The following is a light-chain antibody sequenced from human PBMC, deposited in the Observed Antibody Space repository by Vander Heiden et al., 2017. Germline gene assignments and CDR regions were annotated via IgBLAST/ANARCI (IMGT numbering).Light chain of an antibody. V-gene: IGLV7-43*01. CDR1: TGAVTSGYY. CDR2: SAI. J-gene: IGLJ2*01. CDR3: LLYFGGAWV. Sequence: QTVVTQEPSMTVSPGGTVTLTCASNTGAVTSGYYPNWFQQKPGQAPMTLSYSAINKYSWTPARFSASLLGGKAALTLSGVQPEDEAEYYCLLYFGGAWVFGGGTKLTVL.